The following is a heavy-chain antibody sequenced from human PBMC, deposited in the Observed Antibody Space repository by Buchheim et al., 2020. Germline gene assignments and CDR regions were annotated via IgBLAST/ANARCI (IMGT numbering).Heavy chain of an antibody. J-gene: IGHJ6*02. V-gene: IGHV3-30-3*01. D-gene: IGHD2-15*01. Sequence: QVQLVESGGGVVQPGRSLRLSCAASGFTFSNYAMHWVRQAPGKGLEWVACISYEESNKYYADSVKGRFTISRDKCKNTLYLQMNTLRPEDTAVYYCARDEYCSGPIRRFGMDVWGQGTT. CDR1: GFTFSNYA. CDR2: ISYEESNK. CDR3: ARDEYCSGPIRRFGMDV.